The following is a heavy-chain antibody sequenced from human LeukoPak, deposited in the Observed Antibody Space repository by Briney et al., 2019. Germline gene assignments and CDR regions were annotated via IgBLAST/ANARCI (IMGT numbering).Heavy chain of an antibody. D-gene: IGHD3-10*01. Sequence: GGSLRLSCAASGFSVSSNYMSWVRQAPGKGLEWVSVLYSSGYSNYADSVKGRFSISRDNSENTLSLQMHSLRVEDTAVYYCASVLWFGGIFFDYWGQGTLVTVSS. V-gene: IGHV3-66*01. J-gene: IGHJ4*02. CDR2: LYSSGYS. CDR3: ASVLWFGGIFFDY. CDR1: GFSVSSNY.